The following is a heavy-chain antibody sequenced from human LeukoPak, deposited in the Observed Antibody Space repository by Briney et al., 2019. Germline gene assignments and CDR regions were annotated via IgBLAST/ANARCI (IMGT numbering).Heavy chain of an antibody. J-gene: IGHJ6*02. D-gene: IGHD2-21*02. CDR2: INHSGST. Sequence: PSETLSLTCTVSGDSLISNYWSWIRQPPGKGLEWIGEINHSGSTNYNPSLKSRVTISVDTSKNQFSLKLSSVTAADTAVYYCARFPTRVVTTFRGYYGMDVWGQGTTVTVSS. CDR1: GDSLISNY. V-gene: IGHV4-34*01. CDR3: ARFPTRVVTTFRGYYGMDV.